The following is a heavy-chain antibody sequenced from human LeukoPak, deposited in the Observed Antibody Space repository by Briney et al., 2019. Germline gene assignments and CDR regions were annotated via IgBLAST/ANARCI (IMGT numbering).Heavy chain of an antibody. V-gene: IGHV1-46*01. CDR3: AREDSSGWYVFDY. Sequence: GASVKVSCKASGYTFTSYYMHWVRQAPGRGLVWMGIINPSGGSTSYAQKFQGRVTMTRDTSTSTVYMELSSLRSEDTAVYYCAREDSSGWYVFDYWGQGTLVTVSS. CDR1: GYTFTSYY. CDR2: INPSGGST. J-gene: IGHJ4*02. D-gene: IGHD6-19*01.